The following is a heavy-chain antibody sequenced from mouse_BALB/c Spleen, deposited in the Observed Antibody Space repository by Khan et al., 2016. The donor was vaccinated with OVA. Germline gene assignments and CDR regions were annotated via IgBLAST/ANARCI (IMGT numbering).Heavy chain of an antibody. D-gene: IGHD2-14*01. CDR3: ARSTYRYAFVE. V-gene: IGHV3-8*02. CDR2: IIYTGYT. J-gene: IGHJ3*02. CDR1: GDSITTGY. Sequence: EVQLQESGPSLVKPSQTLSLTCSVTGDSITTGYWNWIRKFPGNKLEYMGYIIYTGYTYYNPSLKSRISITRHTSNNQYYLQLNSVTDEDTATYYCARSTYRYAFVEWGQGTLVTVSA.